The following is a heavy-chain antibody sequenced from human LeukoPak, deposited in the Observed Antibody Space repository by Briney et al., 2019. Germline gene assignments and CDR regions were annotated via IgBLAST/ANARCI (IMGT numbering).Heavy chain of an antibody. V-gene: IGHV4-34*11. J-gene: IGHJ5*02. D-gene: IGHD2-21*02. Sequence: PSETLSLTCAVYGGSFSGYYWSWIRQPPGKGLEWIGYISYSGGANYSPPLKSRATISVDTSKNEFSLKLSSVTAADTAVYYCARRPVTGPNWFDPWGQGTLVTVSS. CDR1: GGSFSGYY. CDR2: ISYSGGA. CDR3: ARRPVTGPNWFDP.